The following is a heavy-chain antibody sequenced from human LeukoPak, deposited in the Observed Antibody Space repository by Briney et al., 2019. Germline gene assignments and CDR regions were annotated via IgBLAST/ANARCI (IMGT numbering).Heavy chain of an antibody. CDR2: IYYSGST. CDR3: ARVYYGDYCFDY. J-gene: IGHJ4*02. V-gene: IGHV4-39*07. CDR1: GGSISSSSYY. Sequence: PSETLSLTCTVSGGSISSSSYYWGWIRQPPGKGLEWIGSIYYSGSTYYNPSLKSRVTISVDTSKNQFSPKLSSVTAADTAVYYCARVYYGDYCFDYWGQGTLVTVSS. D-gene: IGHD4-17*01.